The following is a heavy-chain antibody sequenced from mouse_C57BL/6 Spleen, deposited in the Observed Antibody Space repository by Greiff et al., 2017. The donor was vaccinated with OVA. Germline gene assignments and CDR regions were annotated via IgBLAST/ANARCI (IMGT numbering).Heavy chain of an antibody. V-gene: IGHV1-78*01. D-gene: IGHD2-3*01. Sequence: QVQLQQSDAELVKPGASVKISCKVSGYTFTDHTIHWMKQRPEQGLEWIGYIYPRDGSTKYNEKFKGKATLTADKSSSTAYMQLNSLTSEDSAVYFCARSGLGLGSYDGYFDYWGQGTTLTVSS. CDR3: ARSGLGLGSYDGYFDY. J-gene: IGHJ2*01. CDR1: GYTFTDHT. CDR2: IYPRDGST.